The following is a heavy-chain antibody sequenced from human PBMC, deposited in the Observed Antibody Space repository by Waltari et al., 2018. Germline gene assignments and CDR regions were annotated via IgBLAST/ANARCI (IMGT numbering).Heavy chain of an antibody. D-gene: IGHD7-27*01. CDR1: GGTFSSYA. J-gene: IGHJ6*02. V-gene: IGHV1-69*08. Sequence: QVQLVQSGAEVKKPGSSVKVSCKASGGTFSSYAISWVRQAPGQGLEWMGRISRIFGTANYAQKFQGRVTITADKATSTAYMELSSLRSEDTAVYDCARNAAGDRYYYGMDVWGQGTTVTVSS. CDR2: ISRIFGTA. CDR3: ARNAAGDRYYYGMDV.